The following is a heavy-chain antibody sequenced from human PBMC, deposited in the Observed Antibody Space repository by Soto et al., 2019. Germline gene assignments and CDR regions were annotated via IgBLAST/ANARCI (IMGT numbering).Heavy chain of an antibody. Sequence: VGAVRLSCAAPGFTFFNLIMKWVRPAPGTGMEWVSTVSPGGDVSHYTDSVKGRFTIPMDNSRRTLHLLIDSLRAEDAAVYFCVRSAIAETTSWGAFHVWGQGTVVTVSS. CDR3: VRSAIAETTSWGAFHV. CDR1: GFTFFNLI. CDR2: VSPGGDVS. J-gene: IGHJ3*01. V-gene: IGHV3-23*01. D-gene: IGHD1-7*01.